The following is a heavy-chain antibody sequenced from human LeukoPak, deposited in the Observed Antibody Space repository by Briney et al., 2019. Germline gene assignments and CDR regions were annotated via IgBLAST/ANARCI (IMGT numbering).Heavy chain of an antibody. CDR3: ASHLYRRARGDYYYYMDV. CDR2: IIPIFGTA. D-gene: IGHD3-10*01. CDR1: GGTFSSYA. J-gene: IGHJ6*03. V-gene: IGHV1-69*05. Sequence: SVKVSCKASGGTFSSYAISWVRQAPEQGLEWMGRIIPIFGTANYAQKFQGRVTITTDESTSTAYMELSSLRSEDTAVYYCASHLYRRARGDYYYYMDVWGKGTTVTVSS.